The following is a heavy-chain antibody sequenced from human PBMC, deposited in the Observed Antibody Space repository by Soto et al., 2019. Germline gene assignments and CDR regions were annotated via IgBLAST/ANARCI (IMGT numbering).Heavy chain of an antibody. Sequence: VASVKVSCKASGYTFTSYGISWVRQAPGQGLEWMGWISAYNGNTNYAQKLQGRVTMTTDTSTSTAYMELRSLRSDDTAVYYCARWWQDRRWFGETGGPWGQGTLVTVSS. V-gene: IGHV1-18*01. CDR2: ISAYNGNT. CDR3: ARWWQDRRWFGETGGP. D-gene: IGHD3-10*01. J-gene: IGHJ5*02. CDR1: GYTFTSYG.